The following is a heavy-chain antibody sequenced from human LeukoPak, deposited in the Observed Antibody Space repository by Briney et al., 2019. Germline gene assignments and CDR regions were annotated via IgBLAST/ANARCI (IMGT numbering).Heavy chain of an antibody. Sequence: GGSLRLSCAASGFTLSSYAMSWDRQGPGKGLEWVSAISVSGNTYHADSVKGRFTISRDSSKNTLYLQMNSLRAEDAAVYYCAKAPVTTCSGAYCYPFDYWGQGTLVTVSS. CDR3: AKAPVTTCSGAYCYPFDY. CDR1: GFTLSSYA. V-gene: IGHV3-23*01. CDR2: ISVSGNT. D-gene: IGHD2-15*01. J-gene: IGHJ4*02.